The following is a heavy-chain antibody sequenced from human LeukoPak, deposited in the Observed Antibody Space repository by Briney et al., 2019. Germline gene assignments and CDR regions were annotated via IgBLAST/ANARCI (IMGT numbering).Heavy chain of an antibody. CDR1: GGSINSGGYY. V-gene: IGHV4-61*08. Sequence: SQTLSLTCTVYGGSINSGGYYWSWIRQPPGRGLEWVGCIHYSGTTNYNPSLKSRVIISLDTSKNQFSLKLSSVTAADTAVYYCARDPSAPLWGQGTLVTVSS. CDR2: IHYSGTT. CDR3: ARDPSAPL. J-gene: IGHJ4*02.